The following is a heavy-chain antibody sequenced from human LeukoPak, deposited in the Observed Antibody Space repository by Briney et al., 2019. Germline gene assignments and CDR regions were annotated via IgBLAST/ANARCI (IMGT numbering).Heavy chain of an antibody. Sequence: SETLSLTCTVSGGSISSYYWSWIRQPAGKGLEWIGRIYTSGGTNYNPSLKSRVTMSVDTSKNQFSLKLSSVTAADTAVYYCARVDRARTAGYSSSWYFDYWGQGTLVTVSS. CDR1: GGSISSYY. V-gene: IGHV4-4*07. D-gene: IGHD6-13*01. CDR3: ARVDRARTAGYSSSWYFDY. J-gene: IGHJ4*02. CDR2: IYTSGGT.